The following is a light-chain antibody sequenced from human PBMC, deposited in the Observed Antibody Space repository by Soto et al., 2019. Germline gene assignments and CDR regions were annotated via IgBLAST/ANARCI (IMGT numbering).Light chain of an antibody. J-gene: IGKJ4*01. CDR1: QSVSSY. Sequence: EIVLTQSPATLSLSPGERATLSCRASQSVSSYLAWYQQKPGQAPRLLIYGASSRATGITDRFSGSGSGTDFTLTISRLEPEDFAVYYCQQYVTSPLTFGGGTKVDIK. CDR3: QQYVTSPLT. CDR2: GAS. V-gene: IGKV3-20*01.